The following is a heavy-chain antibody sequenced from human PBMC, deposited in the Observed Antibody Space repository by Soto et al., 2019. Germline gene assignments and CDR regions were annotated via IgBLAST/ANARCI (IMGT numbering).Heavy chain of an antibody. V-gene: IGHV3-23*01. CDR1: GFTFSSYA. J-gene: IGHJ6*02. CDR3: ACIFSGGYSYGFYYYGMDV. D-gene: IGHD5-18*01. Sequence: GGSLRLSCAASGFTFSSYAMSWVRQAPGKGLEWVSAISGSGTTYYNPSLKSRVTISVDTSKNQFSLKLSSVTAADTAVYYCACIFSGGYSYGFYYYGMDVWGPGTTVTVSS. CDR2: ISGSGTT.